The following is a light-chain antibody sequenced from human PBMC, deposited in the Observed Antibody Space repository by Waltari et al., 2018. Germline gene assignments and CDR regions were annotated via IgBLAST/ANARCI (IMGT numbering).Light chain of an antibody. Sequence: EIVLTQSPGTLSLSPGERATLSCRASQSVSSSYLAWYQQKPDQAPRLRIYGASSRATGIPDRFSGSGSGTDFTLTISRLEPEDFAVYYCQQYGSSPLTFGGGTKVEIK. V-gene: IGKV3-20*01. CDR2: GAS. CDR3: QQYGSSPLT. J-gene: IGKJ4*01. CDR1: QSVSSSY.